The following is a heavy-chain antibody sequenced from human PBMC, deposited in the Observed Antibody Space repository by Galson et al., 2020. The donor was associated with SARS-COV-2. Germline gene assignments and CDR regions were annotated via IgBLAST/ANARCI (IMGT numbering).Heavy chain of an antibody. CDR2: ISEVSDNI. CDR3: ARDAVAIVGNSVVVSATHFDS. D-gene: IGHD3-22*01. J-gene: IGHJ4*02. CDR1: GFTFSNHY. Sequence: GGSLRLSCAASGFTFSNHYMSWIRQPPGKGLQWVSYISEVSDNIYYTDSVKGRFTISRDNAKASLYLQMNSLRVEDTAVYYCARDAVAIVGNSVVVSATHFDSWGRGTLVTVSS. V-gene: IGHV3-11*01.